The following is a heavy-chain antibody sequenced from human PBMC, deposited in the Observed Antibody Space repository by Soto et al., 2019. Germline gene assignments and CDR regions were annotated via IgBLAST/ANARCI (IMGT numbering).Heavy chain of an antibody. CDR2: IWYDGSNK. CDR3: ARDHGSGSYYNYYYYGMDV. V-gene: IGHV3-33*01. Sequence: QVQLVESGGGVVQPGRSLRLSCAASGFTFSSYGMHWVRQAPGKGLEWVAVIWYDGSNKYYADSVKGRFTISRDNSKNTLYLQMNRLRAEDTAVYYCARDHGSGSYYNYYYYGMDVWGQGTTVTVSS. D-gene: IGHD3-10*01. J-gene: IGHJ6*02. CDR1: GFTFSSYG.